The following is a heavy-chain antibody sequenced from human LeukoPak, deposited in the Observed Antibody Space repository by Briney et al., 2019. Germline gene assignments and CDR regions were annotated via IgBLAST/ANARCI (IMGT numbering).Heavy chain of an antibody. CDR3: TRGVRYYYDSSGSAVDYYYYMDV. D-gene: IGHD3-22*01. CDR1: GFTFTSSA. Sequence: SVKVSCKASGFTFTSSAMQWVRQARGQRLEWIGWIVVGSGNTNYAQKFQGRVTMTRDTSTSTVYMELSSLRSEDTAVYYCTRGVRYYYDSSGSAVDYYYYMDVWGKGTTVTISS. J-gene: IGHJ6*03. CDR2: IVVGSGNT. V-gene: IGHV1-58*02.